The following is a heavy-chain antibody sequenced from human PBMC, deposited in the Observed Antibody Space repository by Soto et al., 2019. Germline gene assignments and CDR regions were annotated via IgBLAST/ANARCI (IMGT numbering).Heavy chain of an antibody. CDR3: ARGPARGYDFWSGYQPSYYYGMDV. J-gene: IGHJ6*02. Sequence: SETLSLTCAVSSGSISSSNWWSWIRQPPGKGLEWIGYIYYSGSTYYNPSLKSRVTISVDTSKNQFSLKLSSVTAADTAVYYCARGPARGYDFWSGYQPSYYYGMDVWGQGTTVTVSS. CDR1: SGSISSSNW. D-gene: IGHD3-3*01. CDR2: IYYSGST. V-gene: IGHV4-30-4*01.